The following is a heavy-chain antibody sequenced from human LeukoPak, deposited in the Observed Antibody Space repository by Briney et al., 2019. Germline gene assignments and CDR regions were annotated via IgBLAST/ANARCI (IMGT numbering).Heavy chain of an antibody. D-gene: IGHD3-22*01. CDR3: ARLPYDSSGYYGVDY. J-gene: IGHJ4*02. Sequence: GESLKISCKGSGYSFTSYWIGWVRQMPGKGLEWMGIMYPGDSDTRYSPSFQGQVTISADKSISTAYLQWSSLKASDTAMYYCARLPYDSSGYYGVDYWGQGTLVTVSS. CDR1: GYSFTSYW. CDR2: MYPGDSDT. V-gene: IGHV5-51*01.